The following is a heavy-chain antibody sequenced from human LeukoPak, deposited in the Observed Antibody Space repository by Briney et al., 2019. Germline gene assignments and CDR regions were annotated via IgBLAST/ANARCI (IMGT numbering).Heavy chain of an antibody. CDR3: AKDLLGYCSSTSCYPFDY. Sequence: GGSLRLSCAASGFTFSSYSMNWVRQAPGKGLEWVSYISSSSSTIYYADSVKGRFTISRDNAKNSLYLQMNSLRAEDTAVYYCAKDLLGYCSSTSCYPFDYWGQGTLVTVSS. J-gene: IGHJ4*02. D-gene: IGHD2-2*01. CDR1: GFTFSSYS. V-gene: IGHV3-48*04. CDR2: ISSSSSTI.